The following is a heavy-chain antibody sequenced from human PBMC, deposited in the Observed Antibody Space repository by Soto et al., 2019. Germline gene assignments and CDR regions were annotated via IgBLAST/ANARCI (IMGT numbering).Heavy chain of an antibody. Sequence: SETLSLTCTVSGGPVSSGSDYWSWIRQPPGRGLEWIGYIYNSGSTDYNTSLKSRVTISVDTSKNQFSLKLTSVIAADTAVYYCASGNSASAYIDYWGQGTQVTVSS. V-gene: IGHV4-61*01. CDR1: GGPVSSGSDY. D-gene: IGHD4-4*01. CDR2: IYNSGST. J-gene: IGHJ4*02. CDR3: ASGNSASAYIDY.